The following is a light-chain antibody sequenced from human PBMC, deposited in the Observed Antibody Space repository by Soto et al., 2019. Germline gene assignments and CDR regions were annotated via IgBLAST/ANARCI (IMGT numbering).Light chain of an antibody. J-gene: IGKJ5*01. CDR1: QYISNN. CDR3: QQYNHWSSIT. Sequence: EIAMTQSPATLSVSLGERATLSCRASQYISNNLAWYQQRPGQAPSLLIYGASTRATGVPARFSGSGSGTDFPLSISGLQSEDSAVYYCQQYNHWSSITFGQGTRLEIK. CDR2: GAS. V-gene: IGKV3-15*01.